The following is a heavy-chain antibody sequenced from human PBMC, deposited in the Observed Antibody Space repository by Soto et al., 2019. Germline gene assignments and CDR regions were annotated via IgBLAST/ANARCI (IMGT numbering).Heavy chain of an antibody. D-gene: IGHD5-12*01. V-gene: IGHV3-23*01. Sequence: EVELLQSGGDLVQPGGSLRLSCEVSGFSFGGHAMTWVRQAPGKGLEWVSTISGSGATKYYADSVRGRCTISRHNSKDTLYLQLSRLRAEDTAVYFCAKASKGYTGYDLDFWGQGTPVTVSP. CDR2: ISGSGATK. J-gene: IGHJ4*02. CDR3: AKASKGYTGYDLDF. CDR1: GFSFGGHA.